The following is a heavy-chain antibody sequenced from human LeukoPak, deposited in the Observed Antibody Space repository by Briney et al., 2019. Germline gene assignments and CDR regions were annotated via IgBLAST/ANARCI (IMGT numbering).Heavy chain of an antibody. CDR2: INHSGSS. CDR3: ARGLYCSGGRCYSGFDY. CDR1: GGAFSGYY. Sequence: SETLSLTCAVCGGAFSGYYWSWIRQPPGKGLEWIGEINHSGSSNYNPPLKSRVTISVDTSKNQLPLQLSCVSVEDTAVYYCARGLYCSGGRCYSGFDYWGQGTLVTVSS. V-gene: IGHV4-34*01. J-gene: IGHJ4*02. D-gene: IGHD2-15*01.